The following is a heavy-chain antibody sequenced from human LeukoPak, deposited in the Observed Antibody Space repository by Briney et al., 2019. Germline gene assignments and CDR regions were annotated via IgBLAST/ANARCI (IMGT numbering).Heavy chain of an antibody. Sequence: GGPLRLSCAASGFTFNNFAMHWVRQAPGKGLEWVAVISIDGAKTYSADSVKGRFTISRDNSKKTLYLKMNTVRAEDTAVYYCAKGEGGSSSWYDFYDYGMDVSGKGTTVTVSS. J-gene: IGHJ6*04. D-gene: IGHD2-2*01. CDR3: AKGEGGSSSWYDFYDYGMDV. V-gene: IGHV3-30*18. CDR1: GFTFNNFA. CDR2: ISIDGAKT.